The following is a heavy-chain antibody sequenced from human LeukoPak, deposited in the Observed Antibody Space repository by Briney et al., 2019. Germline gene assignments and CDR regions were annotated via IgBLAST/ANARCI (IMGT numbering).Heavy chain of an antibody. Sequence: SQTLSLTCTVSGGSISSGGYYWSWIRQHPGKGLEWIGYIYYSGSTYYNPSLKSRVTISVDTSKNQFSLKLSSVTAADTAVYYCARAPQVLQLGACDIWGQGTMVTVSS. V-gene: IGHV4-31*03. CDR2: IYYSGST. J-gene: IGHJ3*02. CDR3: ARAPQVLQLGACDI. CDR1: GGSISSGGYY. D-gene: IGHD2-8*02.